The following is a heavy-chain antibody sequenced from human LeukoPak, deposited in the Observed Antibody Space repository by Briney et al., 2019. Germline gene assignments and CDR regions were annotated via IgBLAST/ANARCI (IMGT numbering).Heavy chain of an antibody. J-gene: IGHJ4*02. CDR1: GGTFSSYA. V-gene: IGHV1-69*05. Sequence: SVKVSCKASGGTFSSYAISWVRQAPGQGLEWMGRIIPIFGTANYAQKFQGRVTITTNESTSTAYMELSSLRSEDTAVYYCARERDYGDPRDWGQGTLVTVSS. D-gene: IGHD4-17*01. CDR3: ARERDYGDPRD. CDR2: IIPIFGTA.